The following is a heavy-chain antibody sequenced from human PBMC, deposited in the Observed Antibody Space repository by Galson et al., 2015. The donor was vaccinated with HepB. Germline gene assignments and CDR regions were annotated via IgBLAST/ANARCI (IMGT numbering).Heavy chain of an antibody. Sequence: SLRLSCAASGFTFSSYAMHWVRQAPGKGLEWVAVISYDGSNKYYADSVKGRFTISRDNSKNTLYLQMNSLRAEDTAVYYCARGDSYGPFDFDYWGQGTLVTVSS. V-gene: IGHV3-30-3*01. CDR1: GFTFSSYA. J-gene: IGHJ4*02. CDR3: ARGDSYGPFDFDY. CDR2: ISYDGSNK. D-gene: IGHD5-18*01.